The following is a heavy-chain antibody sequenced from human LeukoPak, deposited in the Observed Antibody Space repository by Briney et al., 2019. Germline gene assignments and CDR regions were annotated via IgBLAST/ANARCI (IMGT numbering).Heavy chain of an antibody. Sequence: ASVKVSCKASGYTFTGYYMHWVRQAPGQGLEWMGWINLNSGGTNYAQKFQGRVTMTRDTSISTAYMELSRLRSDDTAVYYCARVPSPSYGMDVWGQGTTVTVSS. V-gene: IGHV1-2*02. CDR1: GYTFTGYY. CDR2: INLNSGGT. CDR3: ARVPSPSYGMDV. J-gene: IGHJ6*02.